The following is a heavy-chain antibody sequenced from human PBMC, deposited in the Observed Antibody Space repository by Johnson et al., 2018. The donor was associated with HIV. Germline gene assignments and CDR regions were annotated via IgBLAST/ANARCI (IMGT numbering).Heavy chain of an antibody. CDR2: MSGSYGST. D-gene: IGHD6-6*01. CDR3: AKGRSEYSSPIGAFDS. CDR1: GFTFSSYA. Sequence: EQLVESGGGVVQPGRSLRLSCAASGFTFSSYAMHWVRQAPGKGLEWVSTMSGSYGSTYYADSVKGRFTISRDNSKYTLFLQMNSLRAEDTALYYCAKGRSEYSSPIGAFDSWGQGTMVTVSS. V-gene: IGHV3-23*04. J-gene: IGHJ3*02.